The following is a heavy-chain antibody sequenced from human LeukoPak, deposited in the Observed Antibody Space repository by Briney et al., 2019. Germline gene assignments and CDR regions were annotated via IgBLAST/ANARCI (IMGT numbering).Heavy chain of an antibody. CDR1: QYTFTGYY. CDR2: INPNSGDT. CDR3: ARSKMVGQQLGDWFDP. J-gene: IGHJ5*02. V-gene: IGHV1-2*02. Sequence: ASVKVSCKASQYTFTGYYMHWMRQAPGQGLEWIGWINPNSGDTNYAQKFQGRVTLTRDTSISTAYMELSSLTSDDTAMYYCARSKMVGQQLGDWFDPWGQGTLVTVSS. D-gene: IGHD6-13*01.